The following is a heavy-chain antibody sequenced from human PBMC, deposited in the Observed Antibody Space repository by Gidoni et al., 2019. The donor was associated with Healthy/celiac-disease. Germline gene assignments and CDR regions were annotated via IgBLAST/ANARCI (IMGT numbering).Heavy chain of an antibody. V-gene: IGHV4-59*01. CDR3: ARAYSSGYSSSWYYYYYGMDV. CDR1: GGSLSSYY. Sequence: QVQLQESGPGLVKPSETLSLTCTASGGSLSSYYWSWIRQPPGKGLEWIGYIYYSGSTNYNPSLKSRVTISVDTSKNQFSLKLSSVTAADTAVYYCARAYSSGYSSSWYYYYYGMDVWGQGTTVTVSS. CDR2: IYYSGST. J-gene: IGHJ6*02. D-gene: IGHD6-13*01.